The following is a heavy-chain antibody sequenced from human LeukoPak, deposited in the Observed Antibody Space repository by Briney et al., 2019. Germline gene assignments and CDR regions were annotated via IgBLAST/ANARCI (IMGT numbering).Heavy chain of an antibody. CDR3: ARELGSFYYYYGMDV. J-gene: IGHJ6*02. CDR2: IKQDGSEK. D-gene: IGHD7-27*01. CDR1: GFTFSSYW. Sequence: GGSLGLSCAASGFTFSSYWMSWVRQAPGKGLEWVANIKQDGSEKYYVDSVKGRFTISRDNAKNSLYLQMNSLRAEDTAVYYCARELGSFYYYYGMDVWGQGTTVTVSS. V-gene: IGHV3-7*01.